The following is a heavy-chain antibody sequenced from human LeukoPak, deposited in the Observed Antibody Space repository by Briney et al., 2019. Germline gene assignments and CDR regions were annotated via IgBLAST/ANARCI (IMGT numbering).Heavy chain of an antibody. CDR2: ISSSSSNI. D-gene: IGHD1-1*01. V-gene: IGHV3-21*01. Sequence: GGSLRLSCAASGFTFRSYSMNWVRQAPGKGLEWVSSISSSSSNIDYADSVRGRFTISRDNAKNSLYLQMNSLRAEDTAVYYCARHNWGRAFHIWGQGTVVTVSS. CDR1: GFTFRSYS. CDR3: ARHNWGRAFHI. J-gene: IGHJ3*02.